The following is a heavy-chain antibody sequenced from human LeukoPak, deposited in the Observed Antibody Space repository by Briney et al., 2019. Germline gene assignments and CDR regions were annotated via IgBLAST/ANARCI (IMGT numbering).Heavy chain of an antibody. CDR1: GGSISSSSYY. D-gene: IGHD3-22*01. CDR3: ARQFYESRSPHAKYFQQ. CDR2: IYYSGST. V-gene: IGHV4-39*01. J-gene: IGHJ1*01. Sequence: SETLSLTSSVSGGSISSSSYYWGWIRQAPGRGLEWIANIYYSGSTYYSPSLKSRVTISVDTSKNQFSLKLNSVTAADTAVYYCARQFYESRSPHAKYFQQWGQGTLVTVSS.